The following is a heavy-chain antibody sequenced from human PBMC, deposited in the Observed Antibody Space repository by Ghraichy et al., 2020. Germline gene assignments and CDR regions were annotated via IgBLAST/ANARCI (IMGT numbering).Heavy chain of an antibody. V-gene: IGHV1-2*02. Sequence: ASVKVSCKASGNTVNDFYIHWVRQAPGQGLEWMGWMNPISGDTEYSQKFEGRVAMTRDTSISTGYVELSILTSDDTAVYYCARQGPASGRKFWYLDLWGRGTLVTVSS. J-gene: IGHJ2*01. CDR1: GNTVNDFY. CDR3: ARQGPASGRKFWYLDL. D-gene: IGHD3-10*01. CDR2: MNPISGDT.